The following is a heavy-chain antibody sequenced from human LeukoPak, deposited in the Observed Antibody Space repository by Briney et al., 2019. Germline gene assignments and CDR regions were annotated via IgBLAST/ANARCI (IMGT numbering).Heavy chain of an antibody. J-gene: IGHJ4*02. CDR2: IYPGDSDT. CDR3: ARALSIAVAGTGGIDY. V-gene: IGHV5-51*01. Sequence: GESLRISCKGSGYNFTNYWIGWVRQVPGKGLEWMGIIYPGDSDTKYSPSFQGQVTISADKSISTAYLQWSSLKASDTAMYYCARALSIAVAGTGGIDYWGQGTLVTVSS. D-gene: IGHD6-19*01. CDR1: GYNFTNYW.